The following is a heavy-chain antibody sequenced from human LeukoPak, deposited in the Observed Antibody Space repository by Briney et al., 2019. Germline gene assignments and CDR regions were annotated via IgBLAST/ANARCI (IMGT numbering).Heavy chain of an antibody. CDR3: ARVIGNYFEH. V-gene: IGHV3-33*01. CDR2: IWYDGSAK. J-gene: IGHJ4*02. CDR1: VFTFSKFD. Sequence: PGGSLRLSCAASVFTFSKFDMHCVRQPPGKGPECVGVIWYDGSAKYYVDSVKGGFTISRDNSKNTLYLQKNRRRAEVTAGYYWARVIGNYFEHWGQGTLVTVS.